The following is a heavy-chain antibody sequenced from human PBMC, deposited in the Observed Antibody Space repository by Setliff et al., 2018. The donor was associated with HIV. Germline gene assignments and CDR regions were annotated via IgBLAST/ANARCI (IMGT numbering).Heavy chain of an antibody. D-gene: IGHD3-22*01. CDR2: ISAYNGNT. J-gene: IGHJ4*02. CDR3: ARAQTYYSDSSGYYSQY. CDR1: GYTFTSYA. Sequence: ASVKVSCKASGYTFTSYAMHWVRQAPGQRPEWMGWISAYNGNTNYAQKLQGRVTMTTDTSTSTAYMELRSLRSDDTAVYYCARAQTYYSDSSGYYSQYWGQGTLVTVSS. V-gene: IGHV1-18*01.